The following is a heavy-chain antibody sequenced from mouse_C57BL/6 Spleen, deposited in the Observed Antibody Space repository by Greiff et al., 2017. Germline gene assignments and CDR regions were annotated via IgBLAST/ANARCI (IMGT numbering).Heavy chain of an antibody. Sequence: VQLQQSGPGLVKPSPSLSLTCSVTGYSITSGYYWNWIRQFPGNKLEWMGYISYDGSNNYNPSLKNRISITRDTSKIQFFLKLNSVTTEDTATYYCASEGGTGAMDYWGQGTSVTVSS. V-gene: IGHV3-6*01. D-gene: IGHD4-1*01. CDR3: ASEGGTGAMDY. CDR1: GYSITSGYY. J-gene: IGHJ4*01. CDR2: ISYDGSN.